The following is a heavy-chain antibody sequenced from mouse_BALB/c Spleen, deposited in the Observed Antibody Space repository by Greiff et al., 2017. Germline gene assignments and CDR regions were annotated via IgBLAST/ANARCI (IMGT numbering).Heavy chain of an antibody. Sequence: EVHLVESGPGLVKPSQSLSLTCTVTGYSITSDYAWNWIRQFPGNKLEWMGYISYSGSTSYNPSLKSRISITRDTSKNQFFLQLNSVTTEDTATYYCARRGLRGIDYFDYWGQGTTLTVSS. D-gene: IGHD2-4*01. CDR2: ISYSGST. CDR3: ARRGLRGIDYFDY. V-gene: IGHV3-2*02. J-gene: IGHJ2*01. CDR1: GYSITSDYA.